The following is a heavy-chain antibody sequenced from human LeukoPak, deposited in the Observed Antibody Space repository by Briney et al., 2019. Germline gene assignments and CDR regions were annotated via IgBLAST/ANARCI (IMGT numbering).Heavy chain of an antibody. CDR3: AELGITMSGGV. V-gene: IGHV3-23*01. CDR1: GFTFDEYG. J-gene: IGHJ6*04. CDR2: ISGSGGST. D-gene: IGHD3-10*02. Sequence: GGSLRLSCEASGFTFDEYGMSWARQAPGKGLEWVSAISGSGGSTYYADSVKGRFTISRDNSKNTLYLQMNSLRAEDTAVYYCAELGITMSGGVWGKGTTVTISS.